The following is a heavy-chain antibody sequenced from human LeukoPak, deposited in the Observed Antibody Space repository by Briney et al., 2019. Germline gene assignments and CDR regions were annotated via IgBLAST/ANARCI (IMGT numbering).Heavy chain of an antibody. V-gene: IGHV5-51*01. CDR2: IYPGDSDT. Sequence: GESLKISCKGSGYSFTSYWIGWVRQTPGKGLEWMGIIYPGDSDTRYSPSFQGQVTISADKSISTAYLQWSSLKASDTAMYYCARHTENVEMATIDAFDIWGQGTMVTVSS. CDR1: GYSFTSYW. D-gene: IGHD5-24*01. CDR3: ARHTENVEMATIDAFDI. J-gene: IGHJ3*02.